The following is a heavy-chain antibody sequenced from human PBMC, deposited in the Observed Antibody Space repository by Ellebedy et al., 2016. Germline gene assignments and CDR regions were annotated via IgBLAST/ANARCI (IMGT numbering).Heavy chain of an antibody. CDR3: AKNWVGSSGWYRWFGY. V-gene: IGHV3-23*01. Sequence: GGSLRLSCAASGFTFSSYAMSWVRQAPGKGLEWVSAISGSGGSTYYADSVKGRFTISRDNSKNTLYLQMNSLRAEDTAVYYCAKNWVGSSGWYRWFGYWGQGTLVTVSS. CDR2: ISGSGGST. CDR1: GFTFSSYA. D-gene: IGHD6-19*01. J-gene: IGHJ4*02.